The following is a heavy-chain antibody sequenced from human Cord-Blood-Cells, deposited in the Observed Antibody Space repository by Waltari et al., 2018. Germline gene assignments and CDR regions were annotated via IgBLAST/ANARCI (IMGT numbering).Heavy chain of an antibody. CDR3: AHAYYGMDV. CDR1: AFSLSTSGVG. CDR2: IYWDDDK. Sequence: QITLKESGPTLVKPPQPLPLTCTFPAFSLSTSGVGVGWIRHPPGKALEWLALIYWDDDKRYSPSLKSRLTITKDTSKNQVVLTMTNMDPVDTATYYCAHAYYGMDVWGQGTTVTVSS. J-gene: IGHJ6*02. V-gene: IGHV2-5*02.